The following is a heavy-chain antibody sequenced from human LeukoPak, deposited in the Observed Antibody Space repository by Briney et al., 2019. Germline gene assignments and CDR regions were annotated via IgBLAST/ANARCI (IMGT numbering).Heavy chain of an antibody. V-gene: IGHV3-74*01. J-gene: IGHJ4*02. CDR2: INSDGSST. CDR1: GFTFNIYW. CDR3: ARDRGYSPDY. D-gene: IGHD5-18*01. Sequence: GGSLRLSCEVSGFTFNIYWMHWVRQATGKGLEWVSRINSDGSSTTYADSVKGRFTISRDNAKNTLYLQMNSLRVDDTAVYYCARDRGYSPDYWGQGTLVTVSS.